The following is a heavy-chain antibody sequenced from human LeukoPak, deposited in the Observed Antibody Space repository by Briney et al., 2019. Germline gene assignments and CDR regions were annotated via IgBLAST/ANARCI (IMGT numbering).Heavy chain of an antibody. CDR3: ARDMRSYGDYYYYGMDV. CDR2: IIPIFGTA. V-gene: IGHV1-69*13. Sequence: SVKVSCKASGGTFSSYAISWVRQAPGQGLEWMGGIIPIFGTANYAQKFQGRVTITADESTSTAYMELSSLRSEDTAVYYCARDMRSYGDYYYYGMDVWGQGTTVTVSS. D-gene: IGHD1-26*01. J-gene: IGHJ6*02. CDR1: GGTFSSYA.